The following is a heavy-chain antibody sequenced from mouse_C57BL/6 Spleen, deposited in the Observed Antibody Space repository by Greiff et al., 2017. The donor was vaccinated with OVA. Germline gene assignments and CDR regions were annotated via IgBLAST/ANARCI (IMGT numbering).Heavy chain of an antibody. CDR3: ASPHSNYVIWFAY. V-gene: IGHV1-22*01. CDR1: GYTFTDYN. J-gene: IGHJ3*01. Sequence: VQLQQSGPELVKPGASVKMSCKASGYTFTDYNMHWVKQSHGKSLEWIGYINPNNGGTSYNQKFKGKATLTVNKSSSTAYMELRSLTSEDSAVYYCASPHSNYVIWFAYWGQGTLVTVSA. CDR2: INPNNGGT. D-gene: IGHD2-5*01.